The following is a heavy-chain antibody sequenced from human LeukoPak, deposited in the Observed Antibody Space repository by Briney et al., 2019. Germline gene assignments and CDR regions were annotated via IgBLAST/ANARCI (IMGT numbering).Heavy chain of an antibody. V-gene: IGHV3-53*01. CDR1: GFTVSSNY. J-gene: IGHJ1*01. D-gene: IGHD6-19*01. Sequence: PGGSLRLSCAASGFTVSSNYMSWVRQAPGKGLEWVSVIYSGGRTSYADSVKGRFTISRDNSKNTLYLQMNSLRAEDTAVYHCASSSGWYEYFQHWGQGTLVTVSS. CDR3: ASSSGWYEYFQH. CDR2: IYSGGRT.